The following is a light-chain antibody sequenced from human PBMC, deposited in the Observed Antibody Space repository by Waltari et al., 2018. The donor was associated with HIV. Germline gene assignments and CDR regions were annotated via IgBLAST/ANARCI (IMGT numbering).Light chain of an antibody. CDR1: RIVSSSH. V-gene: IGKV3-20*01. Sequence: EIVFTQSPGTLSSSPGARATPSCRASRIVSSSHVAWYQQKPGQAPRLLLYGASTRATGIPDRFSGSGSGTEFTLTVSRLEPEDFAVYYCQQYDSSPPGTFGQGTKVEIK. J-gene: IGKJ1*01. CDR2: GAS. CDR3: QQYDSSPPGT.